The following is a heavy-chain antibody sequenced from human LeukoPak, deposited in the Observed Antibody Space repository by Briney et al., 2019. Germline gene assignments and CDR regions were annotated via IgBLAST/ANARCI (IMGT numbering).Heavy chain of an antibody. D-gene: IGHD2-2*02. CDR1: GGTFSSYT. J-gene: IGHJ4*02. Sequence: SVKVSCKASGGTFSSYTISWVRQAPGQGLEWMGGIIPIFGTANYAQKFQGRVTITADESTSTAYMELSSLRSEDTAVYYCARGGDIVVVPAATPFDYWGQGTLVTVSS. CDR2: IIPIFGTA. V-gene: IGHV1-69*13. CDR3: ARGGDIVVVPAATPFDY.